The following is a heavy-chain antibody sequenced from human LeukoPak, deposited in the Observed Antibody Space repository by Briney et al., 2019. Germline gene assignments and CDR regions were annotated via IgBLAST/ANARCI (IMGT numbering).Heavy chain of an antibody. V-gene: IGHV4-59*01. D-gene: IGHD3-16*01. Sequence: PSETLSLTCTVSGASINGYYWNWLRQSPGKGLEWIAFIYDTGSSNYNPSLRSRVTISLDTSKNQFSLRLKSVPAADTAVYYCAGNRNALGDVNWLDPWGQGTLVTVSS. CDR1: GASINGYY. J-gene: IGHJ5*02. CDR3: AGNRNALGDVNWLDP. CDR2: IYDTGSS.